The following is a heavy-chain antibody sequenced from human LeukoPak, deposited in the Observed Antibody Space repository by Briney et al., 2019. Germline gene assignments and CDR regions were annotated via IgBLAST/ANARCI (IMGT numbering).Heavy chain of an antibody. J-gene: IGHJ6*03. Sequence: SETLSLTCGVSGGSISSYYWAWIRQAPGKGLEWIGYIYYAGSTNYNPSLKSRVTMSVDMSRNQFSLRMTSVTAADTAVYYCAREAQDFRTGNHRPGHYDYMDVWGKGTAVTVSS. D-gene: IGHD1-14*01. CDR1: GGSISSYY. V-gene: IGHV4-59*01. CDR3: AREAQDFRTGNHRPGHYDYMDV. CDR2: IYYAGST.